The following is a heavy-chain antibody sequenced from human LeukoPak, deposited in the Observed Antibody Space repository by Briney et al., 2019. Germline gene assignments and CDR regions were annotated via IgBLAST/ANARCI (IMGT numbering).Heavy chain of an antibody. V-gene: IGHV4-59*01. CDR2: IYYSGST. CDR3: SRKRHHGYDYSLFADY. J-gene: IGHJ4*02. D-gene: IGHD5-12*01. CDR1: GGSISSYY. Sequence: SETLSLTCTVSGGSISSYYWSWIRQPPGKGLEWIGYIYYSGSTNYNPSLKSRVTISVDTSKNQFSLKLSSVTAAATAVYYCSRKRHHGYDYSLFADYCGQGTLVTVSS.